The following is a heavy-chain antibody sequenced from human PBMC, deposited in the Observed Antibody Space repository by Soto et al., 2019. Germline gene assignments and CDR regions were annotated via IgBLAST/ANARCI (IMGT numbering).Heavy chain of an antibody. Sequence: GGSLRLSCAASGFIFSTYTINWVRQAPGKGLEWVASISSSSRDIFYADSVKARFTISRDNANSSVDLQMNSLRVGDTAIYYCARGSWGGDGIDVWGQGPTVTVSS. CDR2: ISSSSRDI. CDR3: ARGSWGGDGIDV. CDR1: GFIFSTYT. V-gene: IGHV3-21*01. J-gene: IGHJ6*02. D-gene: IGHD3-16*01.